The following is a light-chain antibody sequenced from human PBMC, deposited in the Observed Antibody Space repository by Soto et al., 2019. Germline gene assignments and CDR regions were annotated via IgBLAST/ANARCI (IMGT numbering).Light chain of an antibody. CDR3: SSCTSSTTPLV. CDR1: SXDIGGYNY. J-gene: IGLJ1*01. CDR2: EVT. Sequence: QSVLTQPASVSGSPGQSITISCTGTSXDIGGYNYVSWYQHHPGRAPQLMIYEVTNRPSGVSNRFSGSKSGNTASLTISGLQPEDEADYYCSSCTSSTTPLVFGTGTKVTVL. V-gene: IGLV2-14*01.